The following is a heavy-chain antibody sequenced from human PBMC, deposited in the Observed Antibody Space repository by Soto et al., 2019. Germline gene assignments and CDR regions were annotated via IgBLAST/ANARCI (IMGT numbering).Heavy chain of an antibody. D-gene: IGHD2-8*01. CDR3: TRDDAHFNGDRYYGVPMDV. Sequence: EVQLVESGGDLVQPGGSLRLSCAASGFSVSSKYMSWVRQAPGKGLEWVSPIQSGGTTYYAGSVKGRFTISTDYSENTLFLQMNSLRVEDTAVYNCTRDDAHFNGDRYYGVPMDVWGKGTTVTVSA. CDR1: GFSVSSKY. CDR2: IQSGGTT. V-gene: IGHV3-66*01. J-gene: IGHJ6*04.